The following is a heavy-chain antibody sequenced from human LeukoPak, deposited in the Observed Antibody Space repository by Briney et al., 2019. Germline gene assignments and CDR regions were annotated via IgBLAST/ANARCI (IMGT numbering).Heavy chain of an antibody. CDR2: INHSGST. CDR3: ARGRTYDYVWGSYRSPFDY. J-gene: IGHJ4*02. V-gene: IGHV4-34*01. Sequence: SETLSLTCAAYGGSFSGYYWSWIRQPPGKGLEWIGEINHSGSTNYNPSLKSRVTISVDTSKNQFSLKLSSVTAADTAVYYCARGRTYDYVWGSYRSPFDYWGQGTLVTVSS. CDR1: GGSFSGYY. D-gene: IGHD3-16*02.